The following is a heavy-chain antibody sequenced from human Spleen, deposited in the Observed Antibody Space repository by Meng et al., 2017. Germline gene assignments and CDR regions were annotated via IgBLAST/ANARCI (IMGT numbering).Heavy chain of an antibody. CDR3: ARSLNWVDAFDI. CDR2: IFYTGNT. D-gene: IGHD7-27*01. V-gene: IGHV4-59*13. J-gene: IGHJ3*02. Sequence: ESLKISCTVSGDSISTYFWSWIRQPPGKGLEWIGNIFYTGNTNYNPSLKSRVTMSVDTSNNQFSLKLNSVTAADTAVYYCARSLNWVDAFDIWGLGTLVTVSS. CDR1: GDSISTYF.